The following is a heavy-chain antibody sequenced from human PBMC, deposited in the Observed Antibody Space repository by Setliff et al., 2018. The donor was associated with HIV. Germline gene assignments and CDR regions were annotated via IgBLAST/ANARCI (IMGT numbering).Heavy chain of an antibody. Sequence: GGSLRLSCAASGFTFSTYWMSWVRQAPGKGLVWVSRINSDGSSTTYADSVKGRFTISRDNAKNSLYLQMNSLRAEDTAVYYCLVAVEEDVWGKGTTVTVSS. CDR1: GFTFSTYW. V-gene: IGHV3-74*01. J-gene: IGHJ6*04. CDR2: INSDGSST. D-gene: IGHD5-12*01. CDR3: LVAVEEDV.